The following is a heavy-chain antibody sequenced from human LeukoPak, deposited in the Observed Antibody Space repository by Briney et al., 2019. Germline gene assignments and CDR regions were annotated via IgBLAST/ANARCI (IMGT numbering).Heavy chain of an antibody. V-gene: IGHV1-46*03. CDR1: GFTFTSYY. D-gene: IGHD5-24*01. CDR2: INPSGGST. Sequence: ASVKVSCKASGFTFTSYYMHWVRQAPGQGLEWMGIINPSGGSTSYAQKFQGRVTMTRDTSTSTVYMELSSLRSEDTAVYYCASGGWLQLAFDYWGQGTLVTVSS. CDR3: ASGGWLQLAFDY. J-gene: IGHJ4*02.